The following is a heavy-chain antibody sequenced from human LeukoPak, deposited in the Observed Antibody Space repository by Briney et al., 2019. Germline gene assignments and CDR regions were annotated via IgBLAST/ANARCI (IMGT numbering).Heavy chain of an antibody. Sequence: GGSLRLSCAASGFTFSSYSMNWVRQAPGKGLEWVSYISSSSSTIYYADSVKGRFTISRDNSKNTLYLQMNSLRAEDTAVYYCAKDFSMITFGGVIAPDAFDIWGQGTMVTVSS. CDR1: GFTFSSYS. CDR2: ISSSSSTI. CDR3: AKDFSMITFGGVIAPDAFDI. D-gene: IGHD3-16*02. V-gene: IGHV3-48*01. J-gene: IGHJ3*02.